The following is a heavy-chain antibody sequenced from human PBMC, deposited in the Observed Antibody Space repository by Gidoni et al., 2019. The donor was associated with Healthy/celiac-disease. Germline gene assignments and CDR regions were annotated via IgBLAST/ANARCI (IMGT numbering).Heavy chain of an antibody. CDR1: GGSISSSSYS. V-gene: IGHV4-39*01. CDR2: IYYSGST. CDR3: ARRSYYNPFDY. Sequence: QLQLQESGPGLVKPSETLSLTCTVSGGSISSSSYSWGWIRQPPGKGLEWIGSIYYSGSTYYNPSLKSRVTISVDTSKNQFSLKLSSVTAADTAVYYCARRSYYNPFDYWGQGTLVTVSS. D-gene: IGHD3-10*01. J-gene: IGHJ4*02.